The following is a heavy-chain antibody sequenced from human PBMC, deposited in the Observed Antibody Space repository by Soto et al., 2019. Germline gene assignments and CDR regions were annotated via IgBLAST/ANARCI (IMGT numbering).Heavy chain of an antibody. Sequence: ASVKVSCKASGGTFSSYAISWVRQAPGQGLEWMGGFDPEDGETIYAQKFQGRVTMTEDTSTDTAYMELSSLRSEDTAVYYCATVLDILTGPFDYCDQGTLLTGSS. CDR2: FDPEDGET. J-gene: IGHJ4*02. D-gene: IGHD3-9*01. CDR1: GGTFSSYA. V-gene: IGHV1-24*01. CDR3: ATVLDILTGPFDY.